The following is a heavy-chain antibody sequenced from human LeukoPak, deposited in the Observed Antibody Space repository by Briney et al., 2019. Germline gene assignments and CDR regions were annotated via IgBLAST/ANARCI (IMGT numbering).Heavy chain of an antibody. CDR2: IYSGGST. CDR3: ARDYCDSSGYYWGAFDV. D-gene: IGHD3-22*01. CDR1: GFTVSSNY. Sequence: PGGSLRLSCAASGFTVSSNYMSWVRQAPGKGLEWVSVIYSGGSTYYADSVKGRFTISRDNSKNTLYLQMNSLRAEDTAVYYCARDYCDSSGYYWGAFDVWGQGTMVTVSS. V-gene: IGHV3-53*01. J-gene: IGHJ3*01.